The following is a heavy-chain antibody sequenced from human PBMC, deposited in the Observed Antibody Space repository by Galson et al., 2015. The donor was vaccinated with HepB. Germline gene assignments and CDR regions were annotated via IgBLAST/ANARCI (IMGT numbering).Heavy chain of an antibody. CDR1: GFTFSDYH. CDR2: ISSSGSTI. Sequence: SLRLSCAASGFTFSDYHMSWIRQAPGKGLEWVSYISSSGSTIYYADSVKGRFTISRDNAKNSLYLQMNSLRAEDTAVYYCARESDGRWLQFRGWFDPWGQGTLVTVSS. J-gene: IGHJ5*02. CDR3: ARESDGRWLQFRGWFDP. D-gene: IGHD5-24*01. V-gene: IGHV3-11*01.